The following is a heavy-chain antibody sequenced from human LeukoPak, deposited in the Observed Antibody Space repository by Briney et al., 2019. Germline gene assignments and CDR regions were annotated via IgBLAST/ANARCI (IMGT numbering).Heavy chain of an antibody. D-gene: IGHD2-15*01. CDR3: ARDVGGRVVPLDY. J-gene: IGHJ4*02. CDR2: ISGDGRAT. Sequence: GGSLRLFCAPAGYSTNTFSMSVMTRAPGHGQDWVASISGDGRATYHADSVKGRFTISRDNAKNSLYLQMDSLRAEDTAVYYCARDVGGRVVPLDYWGQGTLVTVSS. V-gene: IGHV3-21*01. CDR1: GYSTNTFS.